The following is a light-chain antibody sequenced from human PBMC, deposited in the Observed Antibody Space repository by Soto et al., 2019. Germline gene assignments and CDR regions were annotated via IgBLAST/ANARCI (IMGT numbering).Light chain of an antibody. CDR1: SSDVGGYNY. CDR2: DVS. V-gene: IGLV2-11*01. Sequence: QSALTQPRSVSGSPGQSVTISCTGTSSDVGGYNYVSWYQQHPGKAPKLMIYDVSKRPSGVPDRFSGSKSGNTASLTISGLQAEYAADYYCCSYAGSYTYVFGTGTKVTVL. J-gene: IGLJ1*01. CDR3: CSYAGSYTYV.